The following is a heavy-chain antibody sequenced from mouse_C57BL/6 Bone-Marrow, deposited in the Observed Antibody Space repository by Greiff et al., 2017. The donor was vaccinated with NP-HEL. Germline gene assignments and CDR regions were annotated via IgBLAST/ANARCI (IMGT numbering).Heavy chain of an antibody. CDR1: GYTFTSYW. CDR3: ARTWYFDV. J-gene: IGHJ1*03. V-gene: IGHV1-7*01. Sequence: QVQLQQSGAELAKPGASVKLSCKASGYTFTSYWMHWVKQRPGQGLEWIGYINPSSGYTKYNQKFKDKATVTADKSSSTAYMQLSSLTYEDSAVYYCARTWYFDVWGTGTTVTVSS. CDR2: INPSSGYT.